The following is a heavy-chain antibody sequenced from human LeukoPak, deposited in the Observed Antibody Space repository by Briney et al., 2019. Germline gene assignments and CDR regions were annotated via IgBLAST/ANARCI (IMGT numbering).Heavy chain of an antibody. CDR2: IIPILGIA. V-gene: IGHV1-69*02. J-gene: IGHJ4*02. D-gene: IGHD3-9*01. CDR1: GGTFSSYT. Sequence: GSSVKVPCKASGGTFSSYTISWVRQAPGQGLEWMGRIIPILGIANYAQKFRRRVTITADKSTSTAYMELSSLRSEDTAVYYCARGRDYDWYYFDYWGQGTMVTVSS. CDR3: ARGRDYDWYYFDY.